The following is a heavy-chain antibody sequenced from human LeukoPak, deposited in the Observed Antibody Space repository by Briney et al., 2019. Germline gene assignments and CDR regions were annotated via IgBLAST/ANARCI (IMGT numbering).Heavy chain of an antibody. CDR3: AIMHRYYDGSGYWVQ. Sequence: GGSLRLSCAASGFTFSNAWMSWVRQAPGKGLEWVSGISTTGDTTSHEDSVRGRFTISRDNPRSTLYMEMNSLRAEDTAVYYCAIMHRYYDGSGYWVQWGQGTLVTVSS. V-gene: IGHV3-23*01. J-gene: IGHJ4*02. CDR1: GFTFSNAW. D-gene: IGHD3-22*01. CDR2: ISTTGDTT.